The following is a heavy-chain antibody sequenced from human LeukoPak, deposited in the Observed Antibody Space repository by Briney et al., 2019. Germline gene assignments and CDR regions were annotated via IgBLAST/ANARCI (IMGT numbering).Heavy chain of an antibody. Sequence: SETLSLTCTVSGGSISSSSYYWGWIRQPPGKGLEWIGSIYYSGSTYYNPSLKSRVTIPVDTSKNQFSLKLSSVTAADTAVYYCARSHPILRYFDWLLPFDYWGQGTLVTVSS. CDR1: GGSISSSSYY. CDR2: IYYSGST. D-gene: IGHD3-9*01. J-gene: IGHJ4*02. V-gene: IGHV4-39*07. CDR3: ARSHPILRYFDWLLPFDY.